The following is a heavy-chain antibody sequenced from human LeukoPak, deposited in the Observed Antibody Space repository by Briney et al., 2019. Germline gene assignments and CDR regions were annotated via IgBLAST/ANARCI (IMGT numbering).Heavy chain of an antibody. Sequence: GASVKVSCKASGGTFSSYAISWVRQAPGQGLEWMGWINPNSGGTNYAQKFQGRVTITADESTSTAYMELSSLRSEDTAVYYCARAFISGWYGWFDPWGQGTLVTVSS. J-gene: IGHJ5*02. CDR1: GGTFSSYA. D-gene: IGHD6-19*01. V-gene: IGHV1-69*13. CDR3: ARAFISGWYGWFDP. CDR2: INPNSGGT.